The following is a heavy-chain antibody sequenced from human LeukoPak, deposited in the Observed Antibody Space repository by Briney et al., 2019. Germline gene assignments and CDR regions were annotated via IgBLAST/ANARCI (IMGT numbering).Heavy chain of an antibody. J-gene: IGHJ4*02. V-gene: IGHV2-70*11. CDR1: GFSLSTSGMC. D-gene: IGHD6-13*01. CDR2: IDWDDDK. CDR3: ARTPPVAAAGSFDY. Sequence: SGPTLVNPTQTLTLTCTFSGFSLSTSGMCVSWIRQPPGKALEWLARIDWDDDKYYSTSLKTRLTISMDTSKNQVVLTMTNMDPVHTATYYCARTPPVAAAGSFDYWGQGTLVTVSS.